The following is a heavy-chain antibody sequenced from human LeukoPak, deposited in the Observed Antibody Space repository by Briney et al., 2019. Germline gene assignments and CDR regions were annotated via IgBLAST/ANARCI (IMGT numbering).Heavy chain of an antibody. Sequence: SVKVSCKASGGTFSSYAISWVRQAPGQGLEWMGGIIPIFGTANYAQKFQGRVTITADESTSTAYMELSSLRSEDTAVYYCARGPLDSSGWDAFDIWGQGTMVTVSS. J-gene: IGHJ3*02. D-gene: IGHD6-19*01. CDR1: GGTFSSYA. CDR3: ARGPLDSSGWDAFDI. CDR2: IIPIFGTA. V-gene: IGHV1-69*13.